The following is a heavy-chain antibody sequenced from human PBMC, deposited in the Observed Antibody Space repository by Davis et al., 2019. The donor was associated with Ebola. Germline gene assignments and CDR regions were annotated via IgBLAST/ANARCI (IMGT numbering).Heavy chain of an antibody. CDR3: AVLKPFSGWSWFDP. Sequence: PGGSLRLSCAASGFTFSSYAMTWVRQAPGKGLEWVSVISGGGEDIYYADSVKGRFIISRDNSKSTLSLQMNSLRVEDTALYYCAVLKPFSGWSWFDPWGQGTLVTVSS. V-gene: IGHV3-23*01. J-gene: IGHJ5*02. CDR1: GFTFSSYA. D-gene: IGHD6-19*01. CDR2: ISGGGEDI.